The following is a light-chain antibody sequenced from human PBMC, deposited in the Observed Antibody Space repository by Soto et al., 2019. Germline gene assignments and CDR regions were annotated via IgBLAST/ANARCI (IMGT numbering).Light chain of an antibody. CDR3: QHYGTSAL. CDR1: QSVSSSY. V-gene: IGKV3-20*01. Sequence: EIVLMQSPGTLSLSPGERATLSCRASQSVSSSYLAWYQQKPGQAPRLLIYGASSRATGIPDRFSVSASGTDFTLTISRLEPEDFAVYYCQHYGTSALFGPGTKVDIK. CDR2: GAS. J-gene: IGKJ3*01.